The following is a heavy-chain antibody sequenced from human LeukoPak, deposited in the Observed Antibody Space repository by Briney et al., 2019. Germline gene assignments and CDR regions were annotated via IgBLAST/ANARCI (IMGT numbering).Heavy chain of an antibody. D-gene: IGHD3-22*01. CDR1: GFTFGIYA. CDR3: ARDHYDSSGYSETYYFDY. CDR2: ISGSAST. V-gene: IGHV3-23*01. J-gene: IGHJ4*02. Sequence: SGGSLRLSCAASGFTFGIYAMSWVRQAPGKGLEWVSGISGSASTYYADSVKGRFTISRDNSKNTLYLQMSSLRAEDTALYYCARDHYDSSGYSETYYFDYWGQGTLVTVSS.